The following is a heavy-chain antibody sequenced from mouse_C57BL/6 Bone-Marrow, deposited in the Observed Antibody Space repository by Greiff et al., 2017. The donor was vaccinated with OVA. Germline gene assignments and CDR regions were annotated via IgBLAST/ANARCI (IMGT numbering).Heavy chain of an antibody. CDR2: LYPRSGNT. CDR3: RVPDGYYVEDFDY. J-gene: IGHJ2*01. V-gene: IGHV1-81*01. Sequence: QVQLQQSGAELARPGASVKLSCKASGYTFTSYGISWVKQRTGQGLEWIGELYPRSGNTYYNEKFKGKATLTADKSSSTAYMELRSLTSEDAAVYFGRVPDGYYVEDFDYWGQGTTLTVSS. CDR1: GYTFTSYG. D-gene: IGHD2-3*01.